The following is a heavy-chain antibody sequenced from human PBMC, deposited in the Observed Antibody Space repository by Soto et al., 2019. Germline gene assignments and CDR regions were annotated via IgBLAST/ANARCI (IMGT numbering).Heavy chain of an antibody. D-gene: IGHD6-13*01. CDR3: ADEREAAAITPGY. Sequence: PGGSLRLSCAASGFTFSSYGMHWVRQAPGKGLEWVAVISYDGSNKYYADSVKGRFTISRDNSKNTLYLQMNSLRAEDTAVYYCADEREAAAITPGYWGQGTLLXVSS. J-gene: IGHJ4*02. V-gene: IGHV3-30*18. CDR2: ISYDGSNK. CDR1: GFTFSSYG.